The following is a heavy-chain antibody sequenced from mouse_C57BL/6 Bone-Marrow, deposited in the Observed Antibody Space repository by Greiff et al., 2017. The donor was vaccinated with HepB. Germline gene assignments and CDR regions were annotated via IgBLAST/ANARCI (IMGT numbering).Heavy chain of an antibody. CDR3: ARGNYYGNTWFAY. D-gene: IGHD2-1*01. V-gene: IGHV1-55*01. CDR1: GYTFTSYW. J-gene: IGHJ3*01. Sequence: QVQLKQPGAELVKPGASVKMSCKASGYTFTSYWITWVKQRPGQGLEWIGDIYPGSGSTNYNEKFKSKATLTVDTSSSTAYMQLSSLTSEDSAVYYCARGNYYGNTWFAYWGQGTLVTVSA. CDR2: IYPGSGST.